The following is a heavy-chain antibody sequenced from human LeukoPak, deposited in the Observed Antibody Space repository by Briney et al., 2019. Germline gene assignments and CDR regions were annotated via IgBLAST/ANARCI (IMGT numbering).Heavy chain of an antibody. CDR1: GYTFTSYG. V-gene: IGHV1-3*01. Sequence: ASVKVSCKASGYTFTSYGISWVRQAPGQRLEWMGWINAGNGNTKYSQKFQGRVTITRDTSASTAYMGLSSLRSEDTAVYYCARGGITIFGVVIIRDYYGMDVWGQGTTVTVSS. D-gene: IGHD3-3*01. J-gene: IGHJ6*02. CDR3: ARGGITIFGVVIIRDYYGMDV. CDR2: INAGNGNT.